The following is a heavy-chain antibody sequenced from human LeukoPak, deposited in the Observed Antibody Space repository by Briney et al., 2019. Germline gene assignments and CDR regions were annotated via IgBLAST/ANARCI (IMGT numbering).Heavy chain of an antibody. D-gene: IGHD5-12*01. V-gene: IGHV4-61*02. CDR2: IYTSGST. CDR3: ARGARADLVATIGWLDP. J-gene: IGHJ5*02. CDR1: GGSISSGSYY. Sequence: SETLSLTCTVSGGSISSGSYYWSWIRQPAGKGLEWIGRIYTSGSTNYNPSLKSRVTISVDTSKNQVFLNLSSVTAADTGVYYCARGARADLVATIGWLDPWGQGTLVIVSS.